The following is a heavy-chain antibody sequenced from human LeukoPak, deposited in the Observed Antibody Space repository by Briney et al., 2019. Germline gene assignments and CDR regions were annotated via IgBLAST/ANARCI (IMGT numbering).Heavy chain of an antibody. CDR1: GLTFNNYA. CDR2: ISYDGSNR. V-gene: IGHV3-30*14. D-gene: IGHD4/OR15-4a*01. CDR3: ARRAGAYSHPYDY. Sequence: RGSLRLSCAASGLTFNNYAMHWVRQAPGKGLEWVAVISYDGSNRFFTDSVKGRFTISRDNSKNTLYLQMNSLRAEDTAVYYCARRAGAYSHPYDYWGQGTLVTVSS. J-gene: IGHJ4*02.